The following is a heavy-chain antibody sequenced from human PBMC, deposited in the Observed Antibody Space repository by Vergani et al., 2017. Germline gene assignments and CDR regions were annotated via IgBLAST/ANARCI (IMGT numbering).Heavy chain of an antibody. Sequence: QVQLVQSGAEVKKPGASVKVSCKASGYTFTSYDINWVRQATGQGLEWMGWLNPNSGNTGYAQKFQGRVTMTRNTSRSTAYMALSSLRSEDTAVYYCARTASSIPHSNWFDPWGQGTLVTVSS. CDR1: GYTFTSYD. J-gene: IGHJ5*02. CDR2: LNPNSGNT. V-gene: IGHV1-8*01. D-gene: IGHD2-21*01. CDR3: ARTASSIPHSNWFDP.